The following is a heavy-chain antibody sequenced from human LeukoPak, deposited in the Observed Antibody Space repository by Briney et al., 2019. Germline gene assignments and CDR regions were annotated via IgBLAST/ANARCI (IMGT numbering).Heavy chain of an antibody. J-gene: IGHJ4*02. CDR3: ARDSDPSNYDFWSGYYTEDYFDY. D-gene: IGHD3-3*01. V-gene: IGHV1-46*01. CDR1: GYTFTSYG. Sequence: PWASVTVSCKASGYTFTSYGISWVRQAPGQGLEWMGTINPSGGSTSYAQKFQGRVTMTRDTSTSTVYMELSSLRSEDTAVYYCARDSDPSNYDFWSGYYTEDYFDYWGQGTLVTVSS. CDR2: INPSGGST.